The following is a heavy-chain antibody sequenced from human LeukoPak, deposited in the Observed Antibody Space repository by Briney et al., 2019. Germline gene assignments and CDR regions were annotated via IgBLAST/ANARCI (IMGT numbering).Heavy chain of an antibody. D-gene: IGHD6-19*01. CDR2: ISYDGSNK. CDR1: GFTFSSYA. CDR3: AREHSGWYEYYFDY. V-gene: IGHV3-30-3*01. J-gene: IGHJ4*02. Sequence: PGGSLRLSCAASGFTFSSYAMHWVRQAPGKGLGWVAVISYDGSNKYYADSVKGRSTISRDNSKNTLYLQMNSLRAEDTAVYYCAREHSGWYEYYFDYWGQGTLVTVSS.